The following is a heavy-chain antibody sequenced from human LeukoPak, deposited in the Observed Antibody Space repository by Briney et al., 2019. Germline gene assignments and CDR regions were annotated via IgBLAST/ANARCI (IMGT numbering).Heavy chain of an antibody. V-gene: IGHV4-59*08. CDR3: ARRITMVRGVMFYYYGMDV. D-gene: IGHD3-10*01. CDR2: IYYSGST. Sequence: SENLSLTCTVSGGSISSYYWSWIRQPPGKGLEWIGYIYYSGSTNYNPSLKSRVTISVDTSKNQFSLKLSSVTAADTAVYYCARRITMVRGVMFYYYGMDVWGQGTTVTVSS. J-gene: IGHJ6*02. CDR1: GGSISSYY.